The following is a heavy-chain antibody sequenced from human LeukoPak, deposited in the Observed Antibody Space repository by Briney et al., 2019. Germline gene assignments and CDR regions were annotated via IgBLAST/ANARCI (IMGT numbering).Heavy chain of an antibody. V-gene: IGHV3-23*01. CDR3: AKALYDSGAYSFDY. J-gene: IGHJ4*02. D-gene: IGHD3-22*01. CDR1: GFTSSSYA. CDR2: ISGTDGTT. Sequence: PGGSLRLSCAASGFTSSSYAMTWVRQAPGEGLEWVSAISGTDGTTYYADSVKGRFTISRDNSKNTLYLQMNSLRAEDTALYYCAKALYDSGAYSFDYWGQGTLVTVSS.